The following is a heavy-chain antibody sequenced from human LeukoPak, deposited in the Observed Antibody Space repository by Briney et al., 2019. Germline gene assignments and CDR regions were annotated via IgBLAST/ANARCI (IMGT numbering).Heavy chain of an antibody. CDR3: ARGRGWFGEFPAYYFDY. D-gene: IGHD3-10*01. CDR2: ISSNGGST. Sequence: GGSLRLSCAASGFTFSSYAMHWVRQAPGKGLEYVSAISSNGGSTYYANSVKGRFTISRDNSKNTLYLQMGSLRAEDMAVYYCARGRGWFGEFPAYYFDYWGQGTLVTVSS. V-gene: IGHV3-64*01. J-gene: IGHJ4*02. CDR1: GFTFSSYA.